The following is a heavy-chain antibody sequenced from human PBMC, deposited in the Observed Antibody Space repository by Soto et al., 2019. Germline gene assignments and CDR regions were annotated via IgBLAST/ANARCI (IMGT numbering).Heavy chain of an antibody. CDR2: VNPSNGDA. D-gene: IGHD2-2*01. Sequence: QVQLEQSGTEVKEPGASVKVSCKASGYSFTSYNINWVRQTTGQGLEWMGWVNPSNGDAGLAQRFQGRVTMSSDTSIPTAFVEVSSLAPEDAAIYFCARAPRPAAIAVLDHWGQGTLVSVSS. J-gene: IGHJ4*02. CDR3: ARAPRPAAIAVLDH. CDR1: GYSFTSYN. V-gene: IGHV1-8*01.